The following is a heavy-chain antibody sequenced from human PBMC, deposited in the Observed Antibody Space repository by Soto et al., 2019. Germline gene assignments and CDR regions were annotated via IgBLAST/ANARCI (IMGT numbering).Heavy chain of an antibody. CDR1: GFTFSSYG. CDR3: ARDSKVVVAATTSYHFDY. V-gene: IGHV3-33*01. D-gene: IGHD2-15*01. Sequence: QVQLVESGGGVVQPGRSLRLSCAASGFTFSSYGMHWVRQAPGKGLEWVAVIWYDGSNKYYADSVKGRFTISRDNSKNTLYLQMNSLRAEDTAVYYCARDSKVVVAATTSYHFDYWGQGTLVTVSS. J-gene: IGHJ4*02. CDR2: IWYDGSNK.